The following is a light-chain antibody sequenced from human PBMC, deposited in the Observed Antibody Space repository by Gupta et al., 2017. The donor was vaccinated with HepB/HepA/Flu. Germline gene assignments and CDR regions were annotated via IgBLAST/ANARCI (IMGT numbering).Light chain of an antibody. Sequence: EIVLPPSPATLSLSPGERATLSCRASQSVSSYLAWYQQKPGQAPRLLIYDASNRATGIPARFSGSGSGTDFTLTISSLEPEDFAVYYCQQRFFGGGTKVEIK. CDR1: QSVSSY. J-gene: IGKJ4*01. V-gene: IGKV3-11*01. CDR3: QQRF. CDR2: DAS.